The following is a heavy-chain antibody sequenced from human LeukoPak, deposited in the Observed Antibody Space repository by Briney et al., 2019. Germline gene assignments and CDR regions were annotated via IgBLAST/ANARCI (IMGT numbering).Heavy chain of an antibody. CDR1: GFTCSSYS. J-gene: IGHJ4*02. CDR2: ISSSSNTI. D-gene: IGHD5-18*01. V-gene: IGHV3-48*01. Sequence: PGGSLRLSCAASGFTCSSYSMNWVRQAPGKGLEWVAYISSSSNTIDSADSVKGRFTISRDNAKNSLYLQVNSLRAEDTAVYYCARARGYSYGYSDYWGQGTLVTVSS. CDR3: ARARGYSYGYSDY.